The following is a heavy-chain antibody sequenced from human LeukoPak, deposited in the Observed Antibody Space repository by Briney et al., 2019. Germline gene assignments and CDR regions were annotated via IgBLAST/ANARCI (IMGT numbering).Heavy chain of an antibody. D-gene: IGHD5-18*01. CDR3: ARVLGMTAMVTFWVPYGMDV. J-gene: IGHJ6*04. CDR2: INHSGST. Sequence: SETLSLTCAVHGGSFSGYYWSWIRQPPGKGLEWIGEINHSGSTNYNPSLKSRVTISVDTSKNQFSLKLSSVTAADTAVYYCARVLGMTAMVTFWVPYGMDVWGKGTTVTVSS. V-gene: IGHV4-34*01. CDR1: GGSFSGYY.